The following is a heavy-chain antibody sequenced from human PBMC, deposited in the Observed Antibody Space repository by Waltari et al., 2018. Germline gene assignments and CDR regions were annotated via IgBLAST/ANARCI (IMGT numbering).Heavy chain of an antibody. Sequence: QVQLVQSGAEVKKPGSSVKVSCKASGGTLSSNAISWVRQAPGQGLEWMGGIIPFFVTANYAQKFQGRVTITADESTSTAYMELSSLRSEDTAVYYCAALAAAGPDSDYWGQGTLVTVSS. CDR3: AALAAAGPDSDY. CDR2: IIPFFVTA. V-gene: IGHV1-69*01. D-gene: IGHD6-13*01. J-gene: IGHJ4*02. CDR1: GGTLSSNA.